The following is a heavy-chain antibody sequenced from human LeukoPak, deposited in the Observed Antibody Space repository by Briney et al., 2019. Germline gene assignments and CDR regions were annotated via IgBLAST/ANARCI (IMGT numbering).Heavy chain of an antibody. CDR1: GFTFNRYG. Sequence: GGGLRLSCAASGFTFNRYGMHWVRQASGKGLEWVGRIISETYTYATAYGASVKGRFTISRDDSKNTAYLQMNSLKTEDTAVYYCTRAYYDTSGDYHYGDSWGQGTLVTVPS. J-gene: IGHJ4*02. V-gene: IGHV3-73*01. D-gene: IGHD3-22*01. CDR3: TRAYYDTSGDYHYGDS. CDR2: IISETYTYAT.